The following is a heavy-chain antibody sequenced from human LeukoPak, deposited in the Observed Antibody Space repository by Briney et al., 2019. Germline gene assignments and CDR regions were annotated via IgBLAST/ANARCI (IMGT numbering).Heavy chain of an antibody. CDR2: IRISGAS. CDR3: ARQGTGLVPFDY. Sequence: SETLSLTCTVSGASIRGHYWSWFRQTPGQAPEWIAWIRISGASNSNPSLKRRVTISGDTSKNQISLKLTSVTAADTAVYYCARQGTGLVPFDYWGQGTLVTVSS. J-gene: IGHJ4*02. V-gene: IGHV4-59*08. CDR1: GASIRGHY. D-gene: IGHD6-19*01.